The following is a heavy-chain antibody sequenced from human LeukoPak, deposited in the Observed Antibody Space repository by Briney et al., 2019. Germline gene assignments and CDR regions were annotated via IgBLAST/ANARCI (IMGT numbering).Heavy chain of an antibody. CDR3: ATFLAYCGGDCYSGLTYFDY. CDR1: GFTFCRYA. Sequence: GGSLRLSCAASGFTFCRYAMSWVRQAAGKGLEWVSTISGSGASTYYADSVKGRFTISRDNSKNTLYLQMNSLTTEDTAVYYCATFLAYCGGDCYSGLTYFDYWGQGTLVTVSS. CDR2: ISGSGAST. V-gene: IGHV3-23*01. J-gene: IGHJ4*02. D-gene: IGHD2-21*02.